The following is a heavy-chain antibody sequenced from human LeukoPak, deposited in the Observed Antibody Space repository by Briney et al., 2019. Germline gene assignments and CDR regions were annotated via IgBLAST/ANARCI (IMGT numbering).Heavy chain of an antibody. CDR3: ARDLGYCSGGSCFSLGY. CDR1: GGTFSSYA. CDR2: IIPIFGTA. V-gene: IGHV1-69*05. D-gene: IGHD2-15*01. Sequence: SVKVSCKASGGTFSSYAISWVRQAPGQGLVWMGGIIPIFGTANYAQKFQGRVTITTDESTSTAYMELSSLRSEDTAVYYCARDLGYCSGGSCFSLGYWGQGTLVTVSS. J-gene: IGHJ4*02.